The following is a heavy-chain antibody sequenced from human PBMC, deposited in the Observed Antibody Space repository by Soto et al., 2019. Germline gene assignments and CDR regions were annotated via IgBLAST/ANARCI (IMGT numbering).Heavy chain of an antibody. V-gene: IGHV1-69*02. CDR3: ARVISVTSYYMDV. CDR2: IIPILGIA. D-gene: IGHD4-17*01. CDR1: GGSYSSDT. Sequence: SVKGSWQASGGSYSSDTIAWVRQDPGQGLEWMGRIIPILGIANYAQKFQGRVTITADKSTSTAYMELSSLRSEDTAVYYCARVISVTSYYMDVWGKGTTVTVSS. J-gene: IGHJ6*03.